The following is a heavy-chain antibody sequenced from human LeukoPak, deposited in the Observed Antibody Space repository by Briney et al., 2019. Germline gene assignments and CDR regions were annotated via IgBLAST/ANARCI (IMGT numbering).Heavy chain of an antibody. J-gene: IGHJ4*02. V-gene: IGHV3-48*03. Sequence: GGSLRLSCAASGFTFSSYEMIWVRQAPGKGLEWISYISNGGGSVTYYADSVKGRFTISRDNAKNSLFLQMNSLRAEDTAVYYCARDDLFVDNYGYYLDHWGQGTLVTVSS. D-gene: IGHD3-10*01. CDR1: GFTFSSYE. CDR2: ISNGGGSVT. CDR3: ARDDLFVDNYGYYLDH.